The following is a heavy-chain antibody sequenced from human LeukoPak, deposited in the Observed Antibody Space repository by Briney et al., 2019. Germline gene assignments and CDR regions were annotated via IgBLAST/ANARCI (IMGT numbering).Heavy chain of an antibody. CDR3: AREMYCSGGSCYGDAFDI. D-gene: IGHD2-15*01. V-gene: IGHV3-66*01. Sequence: GGSLRLSCAASGFTVSNKYMSWVRQAPGRGLEWVSVIYSGGSTYHADSVKGRFSISRDKSKNTLYLQMNSLRAEDTALYYCAREMYCSGGSCYGDAFDIWGQGTMVTVSS. CDR1: GFTVSNKY. CDR2: IYSGGST. J-gene: IGHJ3*02.